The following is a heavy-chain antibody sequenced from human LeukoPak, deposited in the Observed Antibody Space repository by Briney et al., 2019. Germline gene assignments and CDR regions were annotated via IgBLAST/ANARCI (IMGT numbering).Heavy chain of an antibody. D-gene: IGHD3-3*01. Sequence: ASVKVSCKASGYTFTGYYMHWVRQAPGQGLEWMGWINPNSGGTNYAQKFQGRVTMTRDTSISTAYMELSRLRSDDTAVYYCARGSHHTYYDFWSGDYGTDVWGQGTTVTVSS. J-gene: IGHJ6*02. CDR1: GYTFTGYY. CDR2: INPNSGGT. V-gene: IGHV1-2*02. CDR3: ARGSHHTYYDFWSGDYGTDV.